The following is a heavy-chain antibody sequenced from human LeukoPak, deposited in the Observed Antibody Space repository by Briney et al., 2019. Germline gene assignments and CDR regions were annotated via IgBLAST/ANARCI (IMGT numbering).Heavy chain of an antibody. V-gene: IGHV3-48*03. CDR2: TRSDGRVG. Sequence: PGGTLRISCAASGLSFASYEMNRVRQAPGKELEWVSNTRSDGRVGRYLDSVRGRFTMSRDNAKDLLFLQMNGLRGEDTAVYYCARDTVNGPFVISLDYWGQGALVTVSS. CDR1: GLSFASYE. J-gene: IGHJ4*02. D-gene: IGHD2-8*01. CDR3: ARDTVNGPFVISLDY.